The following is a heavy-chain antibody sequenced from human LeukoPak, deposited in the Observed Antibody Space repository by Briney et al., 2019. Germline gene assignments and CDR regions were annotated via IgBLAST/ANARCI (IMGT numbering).Heavy chain of an antibody. V-gene: IGHV3-23*01. D-gene: IGHD3-22*01. J-gene: IGHJ2*01. CDR3: AKVGQDTVVVVVITYWYFDL. Sequence: PGGSLRLSCAVSGFTFSNYAMSWVRQAPGKGLEWVPSITSSGGSTYYTDSVKGRFTISRDNSKNTLYLQMNSLRAEDTAVYSCAKVGQDTVVVVVITYWYFDLWGRGTLVTVSS. CDR1: GFTFSNYA. CDR2: ITSSGGST.